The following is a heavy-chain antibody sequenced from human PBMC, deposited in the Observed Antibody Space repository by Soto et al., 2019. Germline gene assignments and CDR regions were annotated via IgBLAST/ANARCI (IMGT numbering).Heavy chain of an antibody. J-gene: IGHJ4*02. D-gene: IGHD6-13*01. V-gene: IGHV1-69*13. Sequence: SVKGSCKASGGTFSSYAISWVRQAPGQGLEWMGGIIPIFGTANYAQKFQGRVTITADESTSTAYMELSSLRSEDTAVYYCARDSSSWNLFDYWGQGTLVTVSS. CDR3: ARDSSSWNLFDY. CDR1: GGTFSSYA. CDR2: IIPIFGTA.